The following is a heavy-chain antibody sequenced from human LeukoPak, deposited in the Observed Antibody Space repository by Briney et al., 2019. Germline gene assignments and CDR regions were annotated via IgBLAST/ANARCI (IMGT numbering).Heavy chain of an antibody. V-gene: IGHV4-4*07. D-gene: IGHD4-17*01. CDR1: GGSISSYY. CDR3: ARGGTVDDYGDYGPPGLDY. J-gene: IGHJ4*02. Sequence: SETLSLTCTVSGGSISSYYWSWIRQPAGKGLEWIGRIYTSGSTNYNPSLKSRVTMSVDTSKNQFSLKLSSVTAADTAVYYCARGGTVDDYGDYGPPGLDYWGQGILVTVSS. CDR2: IYTSGST.